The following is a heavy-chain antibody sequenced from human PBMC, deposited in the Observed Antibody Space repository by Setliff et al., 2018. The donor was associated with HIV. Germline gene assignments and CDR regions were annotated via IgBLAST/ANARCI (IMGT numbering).Heavy chain of an antibody. CDR3: GRLSETAMASFDS. CDR1: GGSITSYH. Sequence: SETLSLTCSVSGGSITSYHWSWIRQSPGKGLEWIGYIYKSGTTNYKSSLKSRVTTSADPSKNQFSLKVTSVTAADTAVYYCGRLSETAMASFDSWGQGTLVTVSS. CDR2: IYKSGTT. D-gene: IGHD5-18*01. V-gene: IGHV4-4*08. J-gene: IGHJ4*02.